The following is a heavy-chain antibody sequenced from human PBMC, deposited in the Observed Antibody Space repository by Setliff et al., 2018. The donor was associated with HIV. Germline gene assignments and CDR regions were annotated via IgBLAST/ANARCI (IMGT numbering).Heavy chain of an antibody. D-gene: IGHD5-12*01. J-gene: IGHJ5*02. V-gene: IGHV3-49*05. CDR1: GFTFGDYV. Sequence: NPGGSLRLSCITSGFTFGDYVMSWFRQAPGKGLEWVGFIRSKAHGGTTEYAASVEVRFIISRDDSKSIAYLQMNSLKTEDTAVYYCAKAYSDVWYGWFAPGGHGTLVTGSS. CDR2: IRSKAHGGTT. CDR3: AKAYSDVWYGWFAP.